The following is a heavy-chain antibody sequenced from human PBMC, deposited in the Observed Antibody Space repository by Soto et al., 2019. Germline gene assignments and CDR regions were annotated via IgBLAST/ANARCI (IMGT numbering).Heavy chain of an antibody. Sequence: ASVTVSFKASVYTFTSYGISWGRHAPGQGLEWMGWISAYNGNTNYAQKLQGRVTMTTDTSTSTAYMELRSLRSADTAVYYCAVRDGYNQDYFDYWGQGTLVTVSS. CDR2: ISAYNGNT. J-gene: IGHJ4*02. V-gene: IGHV1-18*04. CDR1: VYTFTSYG. CDR3: AVRDGYNQDYFDY. D-gene: IGHD5-12*01.